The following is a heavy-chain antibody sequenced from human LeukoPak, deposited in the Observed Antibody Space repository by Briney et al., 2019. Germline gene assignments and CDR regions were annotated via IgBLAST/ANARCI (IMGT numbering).Heavy chain of an antibody. J-gene: IGHJ4*02. CDR3: ARRNYYGSGSYTD. CDR1: GGSISSSSYY. D-gene: IGHD3-10*01. Sequence: SETLSLTCTVSGGSISSSSYYWGWIRQPPGKGPEWIGSIYYSGSTYYNPSLKSRVTISVDTSKNQFSLKLSSVTAADTAVYYCARRNYYGSGSYTDWGQGTLVTVSS. CDR2: IYYSGST. V-gene: IGHV4-39*01.